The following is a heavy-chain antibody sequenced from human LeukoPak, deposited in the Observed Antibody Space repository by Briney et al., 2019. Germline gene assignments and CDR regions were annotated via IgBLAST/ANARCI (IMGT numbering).Heavy chain of an antibody. CDR3: AVNPSIFGVVIPKVEFDY. J-gene: IGHJ4*02. CDR2: IIPIFGTA. D-gene: IGHD3-3*01. V-gene: IGHV1-69*06. Sequence: SVKVSCKASGGTFSSYAISWVRQAPGQGLEWMGGIIPIFGTANYAQKFQGRVTITADKSTSTAYMELSSLRSEDTAVYYCAVNPSIFGVVIPKVEFDYWGQGTLVTVSS. CDR1: GGTFSSYA.